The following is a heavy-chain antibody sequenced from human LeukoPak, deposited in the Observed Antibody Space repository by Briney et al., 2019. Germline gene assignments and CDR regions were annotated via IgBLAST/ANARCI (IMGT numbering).Heavy chain of an antibody. J-gene: IGHJ4*02. CDR1: GFTFSSYA. CDR2: ISYDGSNK. CDR3: ARFNLGYCSGGSCYYYYFDY. V-gene: IGHV3-30-3*01. Sequence: GGSLRLSCAASGFTFSSYAMHWVRQAPGKGLEGVAVISYDGSNKYYADSVKGRFTISRDNSKNTLYLQMNSLRAEDTTVYYCARFNLGYCSGGSCYYYYFDYWGQGTLVTVSS. D-gene: IGHD2-15*01.